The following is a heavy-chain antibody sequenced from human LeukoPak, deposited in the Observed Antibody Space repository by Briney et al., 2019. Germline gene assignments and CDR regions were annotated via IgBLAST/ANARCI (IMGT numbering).Heavy chain of an antibody. Sequence: GGSLRLSCAASGFTYSSYAMSWVRQAPGKGLEWVSSLSGSGGSTYYADSVKGRFTISRDNSKNTPYLQMNTLRAEDTAVYYCAKAHQGYSYALDYWGQGTLITVSS. CDR1: GFTYSSYA. CDR2: LSGSGGST. D-gene: IGHD5-18*01. CDR3: AKAHQGYSYALDY. J-gene: IGHJ4*02. V-gene: IGHV3-23*01.